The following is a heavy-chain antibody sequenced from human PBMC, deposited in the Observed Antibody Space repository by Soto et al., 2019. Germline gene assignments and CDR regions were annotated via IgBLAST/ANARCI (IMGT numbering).Heavy chain of an antibody. CDR3: ARDLRHYYYGMDV. Sequence: PGESLKISCAASGFTFSSYDMNWVRQAPGKGLEWVSYISSGSSTIYNADSVKGRFTISRDNAKNSLYLQMNSLRDEDTAVYYCARDLRHYYYGMDVWGQGTTVTVS. CDR1: GFTFSSYD. J-gene: IGHJ6*02. CDR2: ISSGSSTI. V-gene: IGHV3-48*02.